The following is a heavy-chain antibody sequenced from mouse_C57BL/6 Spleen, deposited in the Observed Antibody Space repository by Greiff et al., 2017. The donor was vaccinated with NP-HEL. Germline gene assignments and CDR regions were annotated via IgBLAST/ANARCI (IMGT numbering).Heavy chain of an antibody. CDR1: GFTFSSYA. J-gene: IGHJ3*01. Sequence: EVKLVESGEGLVKPGGSLKLSCAASGFTFSSYAMSWVRQTPEKRLEWVAYISSGGDYIYYADTVKGRFTISRDNARNTLYLQMSSLKSEDTAMYYCTRDSTGTGFAYWGQGTLVTVSA. V-gene: IGHV5-9-1*02. CDR3: TRDSTGTGFAY. D-gene: IGHD4-1*02. CDR2: ISSGGDYI.